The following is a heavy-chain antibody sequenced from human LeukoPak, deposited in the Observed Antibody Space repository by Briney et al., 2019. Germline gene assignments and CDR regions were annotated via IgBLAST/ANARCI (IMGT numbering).Heavy chain of an antibody. D-gene: IGHD1-26*01. CDR3: ARDQKFSYFDP. V-gene: IGHV4-59*02. J-gene: IGHJ5*02. CDR1: GGSVLNYY. CDR2: IYCTGTS. Sequence: PSETLSLTCAVSGGSVLNYYWSWIRQPPGKGLEWIGIIYCTGTSNSNLSLGSRVSMSVDSSKNQISLQLKSVTAADTAVYFCARDQKFSYFDPWGQGTLVTVSS.